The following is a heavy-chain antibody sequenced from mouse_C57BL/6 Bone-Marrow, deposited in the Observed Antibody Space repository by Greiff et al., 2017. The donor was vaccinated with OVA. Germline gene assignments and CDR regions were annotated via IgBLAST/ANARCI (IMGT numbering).Heavy chain of an antibody. Sequence: ESGPGLVKPSQSLSLTCSVTGYSITSGYYWNWIRQFPGNKLEWMGYISYDGSNNYNPSLKNRISITRDTSKNQFFLKLNSVTTEDTATYYCARTITTRVWYFDYWGQGTTLTVSS. D-gene: IGHD1-1*01. CDR3: ARTITTRVWYFDY. J-gene: IGHJ2*01. V-gene: IGHV3-6*01. CDR2: ISYDGSN. CDR1: GYSITSGYY.